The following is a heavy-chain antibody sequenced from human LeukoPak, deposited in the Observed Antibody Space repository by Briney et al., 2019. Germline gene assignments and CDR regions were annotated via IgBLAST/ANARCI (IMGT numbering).Heavy chain of an antibody. Sequence: PGGSLRLSCTASGXTFSSYWMHWVRQVPGKGLVWVSRINSAGISTNYADSVKGRFTISRDNAKNTLYLQMNSLRAEDTAIYYCARDIAAAVDYWGQGTLVTVSS. CDR3: ARDIAAAVDY. D-gene: IGHD6-13*01. CDR2: INSAGIST. CDR1: GXTFSSYW. J-gene: IGHJ4*02. V-gene: IGHV3-74*01.